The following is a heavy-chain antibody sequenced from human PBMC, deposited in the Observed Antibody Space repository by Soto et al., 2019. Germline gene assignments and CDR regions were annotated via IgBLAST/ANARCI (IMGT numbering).Heavy chain of an antibody. D-gene: IGHD1-26*01. J-gene: IGHJ5*01. CDR1: GGSISSNRHY. CDR3: ARLFTESYYIDS. Sequence: SETLSLTCTVSGGSISSNRHYWGWIRQPPGKGLEWIGSVFKSGSTKYSASLKSRVTISVDTSKDQLSMRLSSVTVADTAVYYCARLFTESYYIDSWGHGTLVTVSS. V-gene: IGHV4-39*01. CDR2: VFKSGST.